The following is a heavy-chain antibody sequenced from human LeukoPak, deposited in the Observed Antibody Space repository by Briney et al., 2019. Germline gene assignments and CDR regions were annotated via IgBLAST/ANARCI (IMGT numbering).Heavy chain of an antibody. Sequence: GGSLRLSCAASGFTVSSNYMSWVRQAPGKGLERVSVIYSGGSTYYADFVKGRFTISKDNSKNTLYLQMNSLRAEDTAVYYCARGVLYAGSWYFDYWGQGILVTVSS. D-gene: IGHD6-13*01. CDR3: ARGVLYAGSWYFDY. J-gene: IGHJ4*02. V-gene: IGHV3-53*01. CDR2: IYSGGST. CDR1: GFTVSSNY.